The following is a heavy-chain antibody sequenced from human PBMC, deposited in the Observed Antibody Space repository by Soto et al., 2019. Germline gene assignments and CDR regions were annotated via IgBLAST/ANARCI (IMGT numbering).Heavy chain of an antibody. D-gene: IGHD2-2*01. V-gene: IGHV1-69*13. CDR1: GGTFSSYA. CDR3: ARHYPVPEFVVVPAAKYYYYGMDV. Sequence: GASVKVSCKASGGTFSSYAISWVRQAPGQGLEWMGGIIPIFGTANYAQKFQGRVTITADESTSTAYMELSSLRSEDTAVYYCARHYPVPEFVVVPAAKYYYYGMDVWGQGTTVTVSS. CDR2: IIPIFGTA. J-gene: IGHJ6*02.